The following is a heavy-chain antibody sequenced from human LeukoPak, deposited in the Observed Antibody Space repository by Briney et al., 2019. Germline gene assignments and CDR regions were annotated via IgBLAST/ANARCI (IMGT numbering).Heavy chain of an antibody. CDR1: GYTFTSYG. J-gene: IGHJ5*02. D-gene: IGHD1-20*01. CDR3: ARDLGYNWNVDWFDP. V-gene: IGHV1-18*01. CDR2: ISAYNGNT. Sequence: GASVKVSCKASGYTFTSYGISWVRQAPGQGLEWMGWISAYNGNTNYARKLQGRVTMTTDTSTSTAYMELRSLRSDDTAVYYCARDLGYNWNVDWFDPWGQGTLVTVSS.